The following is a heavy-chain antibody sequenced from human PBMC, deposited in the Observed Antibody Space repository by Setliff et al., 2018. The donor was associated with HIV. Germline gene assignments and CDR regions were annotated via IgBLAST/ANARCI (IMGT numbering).Heavy chain of an antibody. V-gene: IGHV3-48*03. Sequence: PGGSLRLSCAASGFTFSSYEMNWVRQAPGKGLEWVSYISSSGSTIYYADSVKGRFTISRDNAKNSLYLQMNSPRAEDTAVYYCASSNSYGSYYYYGMDVWGQGTTVTVSS. J-gene: IGHJ6*02. D-gene: IGHD5-18*01. CDR1: GFTFSSYE. CDR2: ISSSGSTI. CDR3: ASSNSYGSYYYYGMDV.